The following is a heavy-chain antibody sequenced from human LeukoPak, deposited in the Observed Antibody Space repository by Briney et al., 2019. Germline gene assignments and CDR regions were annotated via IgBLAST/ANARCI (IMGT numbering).Heavy chain of an antibody. CDR2: IYYSGST. D-gene: IGHD6-6*01. V-gene: IGHV4-39*01. J-gene: IGHJ4*02. Sequence: PSETLSLTCTVSGGSISSSSYYWGWIRQPPGKGLGWIGSIYYSGSTYYNPSLKSRVTISVDTSKNQFSLKLSSVTAADTAVYYCATSYSSSPLIDYWGQGTLVTVSS. CDR1: GGSISSSSYY. CDR3: ATSYSSSPLIDY.